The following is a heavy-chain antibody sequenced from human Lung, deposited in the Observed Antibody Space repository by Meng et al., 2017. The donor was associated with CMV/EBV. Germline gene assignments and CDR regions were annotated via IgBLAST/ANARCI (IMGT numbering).Heavy chain of an antibody. V-gene: IGHV4-4*02. CDR1: GGSISISTW. CDR3: ARDPYATGWAG. D-gene: IGHD6-19*01. Sequence: LVQESGPGLVKPSGTLSLACAVSGGSISISTWWSWVRQPPGKGLEWIGEIYHSGGTNYNPSLRGRVTISLDKSKNQFSLTLRSVTAADTAVYYCARDPYATGWAGWGQGTLVTVSS. CDR2: IYHSGGT. J-gene: IGHJ4*02.